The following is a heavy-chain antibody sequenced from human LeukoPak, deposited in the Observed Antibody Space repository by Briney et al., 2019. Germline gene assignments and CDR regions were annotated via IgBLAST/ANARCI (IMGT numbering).Heavy chain of an antibody. CDR2: INSDGSST. V-gene: IGHV3-74*01. CDR1: GFTFSSYW. J-gene: IGHJ4*02. Sequence: GGSLRLSCAASGFTFSSYWMHWVRQAPGKGLVWVSRINSDGSSTSYADSVKGRFTISRDNAKNTLYLQMNSLRAEDTAVYYCASLWGFTSTADYWGQGTLVTVSS. CDR3: ASLWGFTSTADY. D-gene: IGHD3-10*01.